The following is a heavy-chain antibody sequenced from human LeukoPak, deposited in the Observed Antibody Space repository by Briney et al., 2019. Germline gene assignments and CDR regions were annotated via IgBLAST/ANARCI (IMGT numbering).Heavy chain of an antibody. V-gene: IGHV5-51*01. Sequence: GESLKISCKGSGHNFTNYWIGWVRQMPGKGLEWMGIIYLYDSDTKYSPSFQGQVTISADKSSNTAYLQWKSLKASDTAMYYCARRAAKAYDYYYYYMDIWGKGTTVTVSS. CDR1: GHNFTNYW. CDR2: IYLYDSDT. D-gene: IGHD2-2*01. CDR3: ARRAAKAYDYYYYYMDI. J-gene: IGHJ6*03.